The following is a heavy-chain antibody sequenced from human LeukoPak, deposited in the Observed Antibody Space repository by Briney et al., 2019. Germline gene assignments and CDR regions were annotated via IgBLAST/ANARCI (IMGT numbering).Heavy chain of an antibody. D-gene: IGHD3-16*01. Sequence: SETLSLTCTVSGGSVSNHYWSWIRQPPEKGLEWVAFMYYTGSPKYNPSLQSRVTISVDTSKNQLSLRLSSVTAADTAVYYCARQGDHNWFDPWGQGTLVTVSS. CDR3: ARQGDHNWFDP. CDR1: GGSVSNHY. CDR2: MYYTGSP. V-gene: IGHV4-59*08. J-gene: IGHJ5*02.